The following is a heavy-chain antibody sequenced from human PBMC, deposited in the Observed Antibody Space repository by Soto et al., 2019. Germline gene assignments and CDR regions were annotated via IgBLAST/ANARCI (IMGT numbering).Heavy chain of an antibody. CDR2: ISAYNGNT. J-gene: IGHJ6*02. CDR3: PRVKYSPPYSYYYGMDV. D-gene: IGHD5-18*01. V-gene: IGHV1-18*01. Sequence: QVQLVQSGAEVKKPGASVKVSCKASGYTFTSYGISWVRQAPGQGLEWMGWISAYNGNTNYAQKLQGRVTMTTDTSTSTAYMELRSLRSDDTAVYYCPRVKYSPPYSYYYGMDVWGQGTTVTVSS. CDR1: GYTFTSYG.